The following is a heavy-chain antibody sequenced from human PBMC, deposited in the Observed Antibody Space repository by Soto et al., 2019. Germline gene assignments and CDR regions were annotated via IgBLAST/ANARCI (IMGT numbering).Heavy chain of an antibody. J-gene: IGHJ4*02. CDR2: INHSGST. V-gene: IGHV4-34*01. Sequence: PSETLSVTCAFYVGSFSVYYWSWIRQPPGKGLEWIGEINHSGSTNYNPSLKSRVTISVDTSKNQFSLKLSSVTAADTAVYYCARGLDSSGYSDDYWGQGTLVTV. D-gene: IGHD3-22*01. CDR1: VGSFSVYY. CDR3: ARGLDSSGYSDDY.